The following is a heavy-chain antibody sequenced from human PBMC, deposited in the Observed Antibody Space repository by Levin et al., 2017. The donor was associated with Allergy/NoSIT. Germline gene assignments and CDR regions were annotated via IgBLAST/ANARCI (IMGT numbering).Heavy chain of an antibody. CDR3: AREGSRPLDRYYYYMDV. D-gene: IGHD3-9*01. V-gene: IGHV3-11*01. CDR1: GFTFSDYY. J-gene: IGHJ6*03. CDR2: ISSSGSTI. Sequence: GESLKISCAASGFTFSDYYMSWIRQAPGKGLEWVSYISSSGSTIYYADSVKGRFTISRDNAKNSLYLQMNSLRAEDTAVYYCAREGSRPLDRYYYYMDVWGKGTTVTVSS.